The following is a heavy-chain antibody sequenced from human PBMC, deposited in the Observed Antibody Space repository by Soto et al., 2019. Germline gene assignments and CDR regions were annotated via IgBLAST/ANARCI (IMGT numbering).Heavy chain of an antibody. CDR3: ATTVRDLGDSPNDY. J-gene: IGHJ4*02. V-gene: IGHV3-30*03. CDR1: GFTFSSYG. Sequence: QVQLVESGGGVVQPGRSLRLSCAASGFTFSSYGMHWVRQAPGKGLEWVAVISYDGSKTYYADSVKGRFTISRDNSKNTLYLQMNSLRAEDTSLYYCATTVRDLGDSPNDYWGQGTLVTVSS. D-gene: IGHD4-17*01. CDR2: ISYDGSKT.